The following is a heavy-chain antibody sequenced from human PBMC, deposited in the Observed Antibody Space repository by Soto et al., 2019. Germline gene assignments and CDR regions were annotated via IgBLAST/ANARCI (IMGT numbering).Heavy chain of an antibody. CDR3: ARRGSGSYYDY. CDR2: ISGSGGST. D-gene: IGHD1-26*01. V-gene: IGHV3-23*01. CDR1: GFTFSSYS. J-gene: IGHJ4*02. Sequence: GALILYCAASGFTFSSYSMRWVRQAPVKGLEWVSAISGSGGSTYYADSVKGRFTISRDNSKNTLYLQMNSLRAEDTAVYYCARRGSGSYYDYWGQGTLVTVSS.